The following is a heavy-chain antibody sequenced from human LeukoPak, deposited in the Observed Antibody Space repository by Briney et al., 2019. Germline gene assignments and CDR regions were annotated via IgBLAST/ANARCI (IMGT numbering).Heavy chain of an antibody. D-gene: IGHD6-13*01. CDR3: AKSGGSSRSLDY. CDR1: GFTFSSYA. J-gene: IGHJ4*02. V-gene: IGHV3-30-3*02. Sequence: GRSLRLSCAASGFTFSSYAMHWVRQAPGKGLEWVAVISYDGSNKYYADSVKGRFTISRDNSKNTLYLQMNSLRAEDTAVYYCAKSGGSSRSLDYWGQGTLVTVSS. CDR2: ISYDGSNK.